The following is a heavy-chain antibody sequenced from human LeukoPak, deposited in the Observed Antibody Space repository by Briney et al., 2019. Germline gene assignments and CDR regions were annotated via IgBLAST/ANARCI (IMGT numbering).Heavy chain of an antibody. Sequence: GESLKISCKGSGYSFTNNWIGWVRQMSGKGLEWMGIIYPGDSDTRYSPSFQGQVTISADKSISTAYLQWGSLKASDTAIYYCARLHYADYWGQGTLVTVSS. CDR3: ARLHYADY. CDR2: IYPGDSDT. CDR1: GYSFTNNW. V-gene: IGHV5-51*01. J-gene: IGHJ4*02. D-gene: IGHD4-17*01.